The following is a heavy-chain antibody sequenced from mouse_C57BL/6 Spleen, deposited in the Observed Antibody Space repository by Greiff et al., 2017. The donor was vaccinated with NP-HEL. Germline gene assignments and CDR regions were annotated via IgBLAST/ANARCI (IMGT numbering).Heavy chain of an antibody. CDR3: TRRILSYDFYFDY. Sequence: EVQLVESGGGLVQPGGSMKLSCAASGFTFSDAWMDWVRQSPEKGLEWVAEIRNKANNHATYYAVSVQWRFSISRYDSTSSDDLQMISLRAEDTGTYDCTRRILSYDFYFDYWGQGTTLTVSS. CDR1: GFTFSDAW. D-gene: IGHD2-4*01. CDR2: IRNKANNHAT. J-gene: IGHJ2*01. V-gene: IGHV6-6*01.